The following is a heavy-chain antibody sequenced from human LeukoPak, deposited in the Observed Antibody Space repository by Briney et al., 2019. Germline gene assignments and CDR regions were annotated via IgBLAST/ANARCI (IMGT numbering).Heavy chain of an antibody. J-gene: IGHJ4*02. CDR1: GFTFNSYS. CDR3: ARYTIGLSFDY. D-gene: IGHD6-19*01. Sequence: PGGSLRLSCAASGFTFNSYSINWVRQAPGKGLEWVSYISSSGSTIYYADSVKGRFTISRDNAKNSLYLQMSSLRAEDTAVYYCARYTIGLSFDYLGQGTLVTVSS. V-gene: IGHV3-48*04. CDR2: ISSSGSTI.